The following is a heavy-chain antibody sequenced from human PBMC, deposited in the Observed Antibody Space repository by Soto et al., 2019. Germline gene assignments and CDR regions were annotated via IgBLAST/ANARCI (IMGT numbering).Heavy chain of an antibody. CDR2: INHSGST. J-gene: IGHJ5*02. Sequence: PSETLSLTCAVYGGSFSGYYWSWIRQPPGKGLEWIGEINHSGSTNYNPSLKSRVTISVDTSKNQFSLKLGSVTAADTAVYYCARGPGIRFLEWLSQYNWFDPWGQGTLVTVSS. CDR3: ARGPGIRFLEWLSQYNWFDP. D-gene: IGHD3-3*01. V-gene: IGHV4-34*01. CDR1: GGSFSGYY.